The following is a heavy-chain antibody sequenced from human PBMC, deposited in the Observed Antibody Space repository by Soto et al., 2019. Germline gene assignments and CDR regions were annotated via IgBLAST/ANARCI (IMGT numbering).Heavy chain of an antibody. CDR2: INHSGST. CDR1: GGSFSGYY. Sequence: KTSETLSLTCAVYGGSFSGYYWSWIRQPPGKGLEWIGEINHSGSTNYNPSLKSRVTISVDTSKNQFSLKLSSVTAADTAVYYCARGSKAAMVTGDSYFDYWGQGTLVTVSS. V-gene: IGHV4-34*01. D-gene: IGHD5-18*01. CDR3: ARGSKAAMVTGDSYFDY. J-gene: IGHJ4*02.